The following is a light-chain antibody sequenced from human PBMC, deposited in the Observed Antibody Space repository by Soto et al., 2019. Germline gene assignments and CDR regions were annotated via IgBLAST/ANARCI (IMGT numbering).Light chain of an antibody. CDR3: QQYNSYSRT. CDR2: DAS. Sequence: DIPMTQSPSTLSASVGDRVTITCRASQSISSWLAWYQQKPGKAPKLLIYDASSLESGVPSRFSGSGSGTDFTLTISSLQPDDFATYYCQQYNSYSRTFGGGTKVEIK. V-gene: IGKV1-5*01. CDR1: QSISSW. J-gene: IGKJ4*01.